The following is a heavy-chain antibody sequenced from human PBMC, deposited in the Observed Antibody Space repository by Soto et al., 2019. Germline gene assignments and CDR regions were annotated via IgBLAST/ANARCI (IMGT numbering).Heavy chain of an antibody. J-gene: IGHJ5*02. V-gene: IGHV4-34*01. D-gene: IGHD2-2*01. CDR2: INHSGST. CDR1: GGSFSGHY. CDR3: ARGSWYRLWFDP. Sequence: SETLSLTCAVYGGSFSGHYWSWIRQPPGKGLEWIGEINHSGSTNYNPSLKSRVTISVDTSKNQFSLKLSSVTAADTAVYYCARGSWYRLWFDPWGQGTLVTVPQ.